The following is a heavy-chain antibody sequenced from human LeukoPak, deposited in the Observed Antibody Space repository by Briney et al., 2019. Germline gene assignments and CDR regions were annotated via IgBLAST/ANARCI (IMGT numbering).Heavy chain of an antibody. D-gene: IGHD1-26*01. CDR2: IKQDGSEK. V-gene: IGHV3-7*01. CDR3: ARVQWELRGVGSYFDY. Sequence: GGSLRLSCAASGFTLSSYWMNWVRQAPGKGLEWVANIKQDGSEKYYVDSVKGRFTISRDNAQNSLYLQMNSLGAEDASVYYCARVQWELRGVGSYFDYWGQGTLVTVSS. J-gene: IGHJ4*02. CDR1: GFTLSSYW.